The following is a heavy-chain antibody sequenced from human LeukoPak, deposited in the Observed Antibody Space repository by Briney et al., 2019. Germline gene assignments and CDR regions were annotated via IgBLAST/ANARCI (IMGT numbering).Heavy chain of an antibody. J-gene: IGHJ6*02. Sequence: GGSLRLSCAASGFTVSSNYMSWVRQAPGKGLEWVSVIYSGGSTYYADSVKGRFTISRDNSKNTLYLQMNSLRAEDTAVYYCARERGYSYGSVDYYYGKDVWGQGTTVTVSS. CDR2: IYSGGST. CDR3: ARERGYSYGSVDYYYGKDV. D-gene: IGHD5-18*01. CDR1: GFTVSSNY. V-gene: IGHV3-66*01.